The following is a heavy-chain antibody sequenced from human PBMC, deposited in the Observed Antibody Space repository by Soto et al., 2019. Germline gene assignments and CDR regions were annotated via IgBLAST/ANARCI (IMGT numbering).Heavy chain of an antibody. CDR3: AKENGYSSSWFEFDY. J-gene: IGHJ4*02. D-gene: IGHD6-13*01. Sequence: GGSLRLSCAASGFTFSNSAMSWVRQAPGKGLEWVSTITGSYTYYADSVKGRFTISRDNSKNTLYLQMNSLRAEDTAVYYCAKENGYSSSWFEFDYWGQGTLVTVSS. CDR2: ITGSYT. CDR1: GFTFSNSA. V-gene: IGHV3-23*01.